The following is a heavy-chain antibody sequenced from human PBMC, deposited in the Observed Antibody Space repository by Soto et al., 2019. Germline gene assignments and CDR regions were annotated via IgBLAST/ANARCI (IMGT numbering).Heavy chain of an antibody. CDR1: GGSFSGYY. CDR3: ARDLYGSGKGEVFDI. V-gene: IGHV4-34*01. J-gene: IGHJ3*02. CDR2: INHSGST. D-gene: IGHD3-10*01. Sequence: PSETLSLTCAVYGGSFSGYYWSWIRQPPGKGLEWIGEINHSGSTNYNPSLKSRVTISVDTSKNQFSLKLSSVTAADTAVYYCARDLYGSGKGEVFDIWGQGTMVTVSS.